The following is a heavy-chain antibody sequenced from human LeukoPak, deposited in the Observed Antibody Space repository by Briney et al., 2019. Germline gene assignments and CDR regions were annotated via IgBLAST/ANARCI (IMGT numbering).Heavy chain of an antibody. V-gene: IGHV3-30*03. D-gene: IGHD2/OR15-2a*01. CDR3: ARDNTWSLDY. CDR1: RFTFSRYG. CDR2: MSPDGIHE. Sequence: GGSLRLSCAASRFTFSRYGIHWVRQAPGKGLEWLAHMSPDGIHEFYADSVKGRFTISRDSSRDTMYLQMDSLRAEDTAVYYCARDNTWSLDYWGQGPLVTVSS. J-gene: IGHJ4*02.